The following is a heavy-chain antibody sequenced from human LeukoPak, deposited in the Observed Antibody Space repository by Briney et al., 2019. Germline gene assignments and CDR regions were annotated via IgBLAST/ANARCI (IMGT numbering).Heavy chain of an antibody. D-gene: IGHD3-16*01. CDR3: TVPQSGGNWFDP. CDR1: GFTFSDSA. Sequence: GSLRLSCAASGFTFSDSAIHWVRQASGKGLEWVGRIRGKGFSDPPAYAASVKDRFTISRDDSESTAYLQMNSLKAEDTAVYYCTVPQSGGNWFDPWGPGTQVTVSS. V-gene: IGHV3-73*01. J-gene: IGHJ5*02. CDR2: IRGKGFSDPP.